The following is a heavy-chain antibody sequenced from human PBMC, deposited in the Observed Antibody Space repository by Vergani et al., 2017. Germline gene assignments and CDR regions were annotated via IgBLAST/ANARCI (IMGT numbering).Heavy chain of an antibody. D-gene: IGHD3-3*01. Sequence: EVQLLQSGGGVIQPGGSVRLSCAASGFTFSACPMTWVRQAPGKGLEWVSAISSSSSYIHYSDSLKGRFTISRDNAKSSPYLQMNRLTIEDTAVYYCYYDFWAGYESGDVWGKGTTVTVSS. CDR2: ISSSSSYI. CDR1: GFTFSACP. CDR3: YYDFWAGYESGDV. V-gene: IGHV3-21*04. J-gene: IGHJ6*04.